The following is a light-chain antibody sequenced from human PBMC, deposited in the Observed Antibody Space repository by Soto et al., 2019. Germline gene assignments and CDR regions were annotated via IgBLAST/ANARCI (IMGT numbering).Light chain of an antibody. Sequence: EIVLTQSPATLSLSPGERATLSCRASQSVSSYLAWYQQKPGQAPRLLIYDASNRATGIPARFSGSGSGTVFTLTISGLEPEDFAVYYCQQRSNWPPWTVGQGTKVEI. J-gene: IGKJ1*01. CDR1: QSVSSY. CDR3: QQRSNWPPWT. CDR2: DAS. V-gene: IGKV3-11*01.